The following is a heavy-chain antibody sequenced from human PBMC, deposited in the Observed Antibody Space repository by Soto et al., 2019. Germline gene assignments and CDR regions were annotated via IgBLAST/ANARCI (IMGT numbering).Heavy chain of an antibody. J-gene: IGHJ4*02. CDR1: GFTFSSYG. D-gene: IGHD3-10*01. V-gene: IGHV3-30*18. Sequence: GGSLRLSCAASGFTFSSYGMHWVRQAPGKGLEWVAVISYDGSNKYYADSVRGRFTISRDNSKNTLYLQMNSLRAEDTAVYYCAKDAPVRGLYVDYWGQGTLVTVSS. CDR3: AKDAPVRGLYVDY. CDR2: ISYDGSNK.